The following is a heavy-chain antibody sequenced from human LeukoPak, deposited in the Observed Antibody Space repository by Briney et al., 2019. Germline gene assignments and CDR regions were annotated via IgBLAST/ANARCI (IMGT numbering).Heavy chain of an antibody. V-gene: IGHV1-46*01. CDR2: INPSGGST. CDR3: AHTYSSSYWFDP. D-gene: IGHD6-6*01. J-gene: IGHJ5*02. CDR1: GYTFTSYY. Sequence: GASVKVSCKASGYTFTSYYMHWVRQAPGQGLEWMGIINPSGGSTSYAQKFQGRVTMTRDTSISTAYMELSRLRSDDTAVYYCAHTYSSSYWFDPWGQGTLVTVSS.